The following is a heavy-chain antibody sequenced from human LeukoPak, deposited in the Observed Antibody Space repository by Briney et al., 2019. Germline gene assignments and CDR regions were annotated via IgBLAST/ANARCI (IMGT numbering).Heavy chain of an antibody. CDR1: GFTFGSYL. V-gene: IGHV3-7*01. D-gene: IGHD3-10*01. J-gene: IGHJ4*02. CDR3: ARDPSIQQTIPNLWFGDPGTPEGYFDY. Sequence: TGGSLRLSCAASGFTFGSYLMSWVRQAPGKGLEWVANIKQDGSEKYYVDSVKGRFTISRDNAKNSLYLQMNSLRAEDTAVYYCARDPSIQQTIPNLWFGDPGTPEGYFDYWGQGTLVTVSS. CDR2: IKQDGSEK.